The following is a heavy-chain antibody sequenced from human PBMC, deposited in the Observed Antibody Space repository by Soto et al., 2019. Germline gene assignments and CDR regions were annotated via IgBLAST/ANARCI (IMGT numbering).Heavy chain of an antibody. CDR3: ARGLRYDILTGYSRVDAFDI. CDR2: MNPNSGNT. V-gene: IGHV1-8*01. CDR1: GYTFTSYD. J-gene: IGHJ3*02. Sequence: GASVKVSCKASGYTFTSYDINWVRQATGQGLERMGWMNPNSGNTGYAQKFQGRVTMTRNTSISTAYMELSSLRSEDTAVYYCARGLRYDILTGYSRVDAFDIWGQGTMVTVSS. D-gene: IGHD3-9*01.